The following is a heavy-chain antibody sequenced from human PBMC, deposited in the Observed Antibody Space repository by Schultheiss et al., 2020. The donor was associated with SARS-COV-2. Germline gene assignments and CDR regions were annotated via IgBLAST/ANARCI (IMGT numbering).Heavy chain of an antibody. CDR3: ARGSIVVVPGADGYMDL. J-gene: IGHJ6*03. Sequence: GESLKISCAASGFTFSSYAMHWVRQAPGKGLEWVAVISFDGGNKYYADSMKGRITMSRDNSKNTVSLHVNTLRAEDTAVYYCARGSIVVVPGADGYMDLWGKGATVTVSS. CDR1: GFTFSSYA. D-gene: IGHD2-2*01. CDR2: ISFDGGNK. V-gene: IGHV3-30*04.